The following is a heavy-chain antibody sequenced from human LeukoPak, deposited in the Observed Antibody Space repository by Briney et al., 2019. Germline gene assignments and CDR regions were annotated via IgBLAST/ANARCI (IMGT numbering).Heavy chain of an antibody. D-gene: IGHD5-18*01. CDR2: FSSSSSYI. Sequence: GGSLRPSCAASGFTFSSYSMNWVRQAPGKGLGWVSSFSSSSSYIYYADSVKGRFTISRDNSKNTLYLQMNSLRAEDTAVYYCARGVDTAMVRTTEYYFDYWGQGTLVTVSS. CDR3: ARGVDTAMVRTTEYYFDY. J-gene: IGHJ4*02. CDR1: GFTFSSYS. V-gene: IGHV3-21*01.